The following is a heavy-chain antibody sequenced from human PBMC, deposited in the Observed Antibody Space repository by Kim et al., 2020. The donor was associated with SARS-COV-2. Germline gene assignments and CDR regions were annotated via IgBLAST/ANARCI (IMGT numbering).Heavy chain of an antibody. CDR3: ASRGAEAVNNGCDP. J-gene: IGHJ5*02. CDR2: IYHSGTT. V-gene: IGHV4-4*02. CDR1: NGSISSHNW. Sequence: SETLSLTCVVSNGSISSHNWWRWVRQSPGKGLEWIGEIYHSGTTTYNPSLKSRVTISVDKSKNLFSLKLSSVTAADTAVYYCASRGAEAVNNGCDPWGQGTPVTVSS. D-gene: IGHD3-10*01.